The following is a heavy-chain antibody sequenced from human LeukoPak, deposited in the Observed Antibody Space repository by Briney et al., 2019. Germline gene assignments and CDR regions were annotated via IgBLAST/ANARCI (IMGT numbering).Heavy chain of an antibody. CDR1: GFTFSSAA. Sequence: SGGSLRLSCAASGFTFSSAAMTWVRQAPGKGLEWVSLIGSSGGSTYYADSVKGRFTISRDNSKNTLSQQMNSLRVEDTAIYYCAKDIQLSTWGLGTMVTVSS. V-gene: IGHV3-23*01. J-gene: IGHJ3*01. D-gene: IGHD5-24*01. CDR2: IGSSGGST. CDR3: AKDIQLST.